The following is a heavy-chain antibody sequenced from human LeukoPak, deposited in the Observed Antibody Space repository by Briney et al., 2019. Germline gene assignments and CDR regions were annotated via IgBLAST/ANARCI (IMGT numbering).Heavy chain of an antibody. Sequence: ASVKVSCKASGYTFTGYYMHWVRQAPGQGLEWMGWINPNSGGTNYAQKFQGRVTMTRDTSISTAYMELSRLRSDDTAVYYCARDPGVGITMIVVVNAFDYWGQGTLVTVSS. CDR3: ARDPGVGITMIVVVNAFDY. CDR1: GYTFTGYY. D-gene: IGHD3-22*01. J-gene: IGHJ4*02. CDR2: INPNSGGT. V-gene: IGHV1-2*02.